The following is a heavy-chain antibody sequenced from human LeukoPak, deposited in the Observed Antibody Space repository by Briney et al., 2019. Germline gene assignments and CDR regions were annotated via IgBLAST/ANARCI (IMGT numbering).Heavy chain of an antibody. CDR2: INPNSGGT. V-gene: IGHV1-2*02. D-gene: IGHD1-14*01. Sequence: ASVKVSCKTSGYTFTGYYMHWVRQAPGQGLEWMGWINPNSGGTNYAQKFQGRVTMTRNTSISTAYMELSSLRSEDTAVYYCARGRNLLWGFYYYYYMDVWGKGTTVTISS. CDR3: ARGRNLLWGFYYYYYMDV. CDR1: GYTFTGYY. J-gene: IGHJ6*03.